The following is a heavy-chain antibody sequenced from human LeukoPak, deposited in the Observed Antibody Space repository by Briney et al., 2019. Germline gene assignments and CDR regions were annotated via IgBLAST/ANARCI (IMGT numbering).Heavy chain of an antibody. J-gene: IGHJ4*02. CDR3: ARAVPLWFGELLLDY. V-gene: IGHV3-30*04. CDR1: GFTFSSYA. Sequence: GGSLRLSCAASGFTFSSYAMHWVRQAPGKGLEWVAVMSYDGSNKYYADSVKGRFTISRDNSKNTLYLQMNSLRAEDTAVYYCARAVPLWFGELLLDYWGQGTLVTVSS. CDR2: MSYDGSNK. D-gene: IGHD3-10*01.